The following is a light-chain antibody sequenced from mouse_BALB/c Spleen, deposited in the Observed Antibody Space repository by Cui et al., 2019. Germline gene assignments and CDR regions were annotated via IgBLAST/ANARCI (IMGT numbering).Light chain of an antibody. V-gene: IGKV14-111*01. CDR2: RAN. CDR1: PDINSY. Sequence: DIKMTQSPSSMYASLGERVTITCKASPDINSYLSWFQQKPGKSPKTLIYRANRLVDGVPSRFSGSGSGQDYSLTISSLEYEDMGIYYCLQYDEFPYTFGGGTKLEIK. CDR3: LQYDEFPYT. J-gene: IGKJ2*01.